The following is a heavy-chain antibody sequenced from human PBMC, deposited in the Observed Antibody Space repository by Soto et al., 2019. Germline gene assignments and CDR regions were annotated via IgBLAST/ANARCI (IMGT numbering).Heavy chain of an antibody. Sequence: SETLSLTCSVSGASVTSSHYWGWIRQPPGKGLEWIGSVSYSGGPYYSPSFKSRITIFVDTSNNQFSLRVRSVTATDTAVYFCARDYYTGAFFDYWGQGKVVT. CDR2: VSYSGGP. J-gene: IGHJ4*02. CDR3: ARDYYTGAFFDY. D-gene: IGHD3-3*01. V-gene: IGHV4-39*02. CDR1: GASVTSSHY.